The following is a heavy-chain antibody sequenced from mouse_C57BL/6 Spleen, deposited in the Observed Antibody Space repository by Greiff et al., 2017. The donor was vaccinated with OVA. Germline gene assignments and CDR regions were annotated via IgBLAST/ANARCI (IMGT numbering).Heavy chain of an antibody. CDR3: AREAGDGNYDWYFDV. CDR2: IYPRSGNT. J-gene: IGHJ1*03. D-gene: IGHD2-1*01. CDR1: GYTFTSYG. Sequence: QVQLQQSGAELARPGASVKLSCKASGYTFTSYGISWVKQRTGQGLEWIGEIYPRSGNTYYNEKFKGKATLTADKSSSTAYMELRSLTSEDSAVYFCAREAGDGNYDWYFDVWGTGTTVTVSS. V-gene: IGHV1-81*01.